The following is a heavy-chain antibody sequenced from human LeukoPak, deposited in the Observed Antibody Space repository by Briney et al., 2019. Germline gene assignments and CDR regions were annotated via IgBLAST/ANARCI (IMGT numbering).Heavy chain of an antibody. V-gene: IGHV1-2*02. D-gene: IGHD2-2*01. Sequence: ASVKVSCKASGYTFTGYYMHWVRQAPGQGLEWMGWINPNSGGTNYAQKFQGRVTMTRDTSISTAYMELTRLTSDDTAMYYCARDRGTSCVDYWGQGTLVTVSS. CDR2: INPNSGGT. CDR3: ARDRGTSCVDY. CDR1: GYTFTGYY. J-gene: IGHJ4*02.